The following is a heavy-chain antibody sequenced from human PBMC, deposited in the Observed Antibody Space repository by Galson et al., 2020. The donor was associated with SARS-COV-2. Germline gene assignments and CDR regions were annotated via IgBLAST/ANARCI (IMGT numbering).Heavy chain of an antibody. D-gene: IGHD6-6*01. V-gene: IGHV4-4*02. Sequence: SETLSLTCAVSGVSITTRNWWTWVRQPPGMGLEWIGEIHHSGSTRYNPSLKGRVTISVDKSKNQFSLNLSSVTAADTALYYCARVSYTSSSGSLFDYWGQGALVTVSS. J-gene: IGHJ4*02. CDR1: GVSITTRNW. CDR2: IHHSGST. CDR3: ARVSYTSSSGSLFDY.